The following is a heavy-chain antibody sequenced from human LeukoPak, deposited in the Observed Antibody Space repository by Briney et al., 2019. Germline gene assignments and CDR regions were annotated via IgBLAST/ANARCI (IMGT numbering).Heavy chain of an antibody. CDR2: ISSSSSYI. Sequence: PGGSLRLSCAASGFTFSSYSMNWVRQAPGKGLEWVSSISSSSSYIYYADSVKGRFTISRDNAKNSLYLQMNSLRAEGTAVYYCARDWGVDILTGYYTLHDAFDIWGQGTMVTVSS. D-gene: IGHD3-9*01. V-gene: IGHV3-21*01. CDR3: ARDWGVDILTGYYTLHDAFDI. CDR1: GFTFSSYS. J-gene: IGHJ3*02.